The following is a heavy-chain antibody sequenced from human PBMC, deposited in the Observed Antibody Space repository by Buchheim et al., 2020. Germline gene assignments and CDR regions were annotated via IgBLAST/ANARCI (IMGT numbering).Heavy chain of an antibody. Sequence: EVQLVESGGGLVQPGGSLRLSCAASGFTFHSYSMNWVRQAPGKGLEWISYISGGSSTIYYGDSVRGRFAISRDNAKNSLYLQMNSLRDEDTAVYYCARERDNWNYGRFDYWGQGTL. CDR1: GFTFHSYS. D-gene: IGHD1-7*01. CDR2: ISGGSSTI. V-gene: IGHV3-48*02. CDR3: ARERDNWNYGRFDY. J-gene: IGHJ4*02.